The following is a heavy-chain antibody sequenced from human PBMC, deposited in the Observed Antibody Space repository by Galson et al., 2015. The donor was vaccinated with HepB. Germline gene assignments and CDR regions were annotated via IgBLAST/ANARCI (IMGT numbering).Heavy chain of an antibody. J-gene: IGHJ6*02. CDR2: IVPIFGTV. CDR3: ARFVGGGTSSWYDYYYSGMHG. D-gene: IGHD6-13*01. CDR1: GDTFSSHA. V-gene: IGHV1-69*13. Sequence: SVKVSCKASGDTFSSHAITWVRQAPGQGLEWMGGIVPIFGTVNYAQKFQGRITITADESTSTAYMDLSRLRSEDTAVYYCARFVGGGTSSWYDYYYSGMHGWGQGTTVTVSS.